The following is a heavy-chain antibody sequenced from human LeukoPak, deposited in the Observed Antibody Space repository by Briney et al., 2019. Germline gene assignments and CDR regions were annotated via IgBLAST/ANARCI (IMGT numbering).Heavy chain of an antibody. V-gene: IGHV1-46*01. CDR3: ARDNSVRDEAWWFNP. CDR1: GGTFSDYA. J-gene: IGHJ5*02. CDR2: ISPSGGST. D-gene: IGHD5-24*01. Sequence: GASVKVSCKASGGTFSDYALNWVRQAPGQGPEWMGVISPSGGSTTYAQKFQGRVTLTRDMSTSTDYLELSSLRSEDAAVYYCARDNSVRDEAWWFNPWGQGTLVTVSS.